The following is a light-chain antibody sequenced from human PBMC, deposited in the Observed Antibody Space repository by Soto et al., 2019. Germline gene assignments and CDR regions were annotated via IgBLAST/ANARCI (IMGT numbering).Light chain of an antibody. V-gene: IGKV1-5*01. Sequence: DIQMTQSPSTLSASVGDRVTITCRASQSITIWLAWYQQKPGKAPKILIFDASSLESGVPSRFSGSGSGAEFTLTISRLRPDDFAAYYCQQYNSYSWTFGQGTQVEIK. CDR1: QSITIW. CDR2: DAS. J-gene: IGKJ1*01. CDR3: QQYNSYSWT.